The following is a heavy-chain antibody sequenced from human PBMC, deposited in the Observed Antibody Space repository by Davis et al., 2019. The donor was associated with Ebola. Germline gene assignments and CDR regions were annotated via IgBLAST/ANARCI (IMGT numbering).Heavy chain of an antibody. D-gene: IGHD1-26*01. CDR2: ISSSSSYI. Sequence: GESLKISCAASGFTFSSYSMNWVRQAPGKGLEWVSSISSSSSYIYYADSVKGRFTISRDNAKNSLYLQMNSLRAEDTAVYYCARGGNRGSDFDYWGQGTLVTVSS. CDR1: GFTFSSYS. V-gene: IGHV3-21*01. CDR3: ARGGNRGSDFDY. J-gene: IGHJ4*02.